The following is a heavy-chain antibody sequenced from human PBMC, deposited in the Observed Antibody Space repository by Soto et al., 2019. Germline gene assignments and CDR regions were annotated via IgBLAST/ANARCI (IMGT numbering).Heavy chain of an antibody. D-gene: IGHD2-2*01. CDR2: ISGSGGST. Sequence: GGSLRLSCAASGFTFSSYAMSWVRQAPGKGLEWVSAISGSGGSTYYADSVKGRFTISRDNSKNTRYLQMNSLRAEDTAVYYCAKDWIVVVPAASPAPFDYWGQGTLVTVSS. J-gene: IGHJ4*02. CDR1: GFTFSSYA. V-gene: IGHV3-23*01. CDR3: AKDWIVVVPAASPAPFDY.